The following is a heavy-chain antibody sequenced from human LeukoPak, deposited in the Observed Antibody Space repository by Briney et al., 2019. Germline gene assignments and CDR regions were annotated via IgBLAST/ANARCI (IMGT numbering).Heavy chain of an antibody. CDR3: STSYESSTSSLKDYYGLDV. J-gene: IGHJ6*02. Sequence: KPGGSLRLSCAASGFSLSDAWVNWVRQAPGKGLEWVGRIKSEEAGGTTGFPEPAQARITISREEEKNTLYIQMNSLTTEDTAVYYCSTSYESSTSSLKDYYGLDVWGQGTTVTVSS. CDR1: GFSLSDAW. D-gene: IGHD3-22*01. CDR2: IKSEEAGGTT. V-gene: IGHV3-15*01.